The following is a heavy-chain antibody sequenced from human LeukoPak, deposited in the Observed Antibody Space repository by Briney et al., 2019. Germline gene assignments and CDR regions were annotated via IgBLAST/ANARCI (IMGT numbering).Heavy chain of an antibody. J-gene: IGHJ6*02. CDR2: IAVGSGNT. CDR3: AATVTTVTTDIYYYNGMDV. D-gene: IGHD4-17*01. CDR1: GFTFSNSA. V-gene: IGHV1-58*02. Sequence: ASVKVSCKASGFTFSNSAMQWVRQARGQRLEWMGWIAVGSGNTKYAQKFQGEVTITRDVSTSTAYMELSGLRYEDTAVYYCAATVTTVTTDIYYYNGMDVWGQGTTVTVSS.